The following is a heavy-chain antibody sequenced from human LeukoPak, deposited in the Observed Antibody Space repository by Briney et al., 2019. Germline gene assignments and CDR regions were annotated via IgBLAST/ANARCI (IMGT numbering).Heavy chain of an antibody. CDR2: ISNSGDTM. D-gene: IGHD1-26*01. CDR1: GFTFSDYY. Sequence: GGSLRLSCAASGFTFSDYYMSWIRQAPGKGLEWVSYISNSGDTMSYADSVKGRFTISRDNAKNSLYLQMNSLRAEDAAIYYCARVRGSYATDYWGQGALVTVSS. V-gene: IGHV3-11*04. CDR3: ARVRGSYATDY. J-gene: IGHJ4*02.